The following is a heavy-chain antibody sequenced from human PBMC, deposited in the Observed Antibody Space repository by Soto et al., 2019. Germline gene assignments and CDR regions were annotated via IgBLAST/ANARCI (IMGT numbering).Heavy chain of an antibody. Sequence: QLQLQESGPGLVKPSETLSLTCTVSGGSISSSSYYWGWIRQPPGKGLEWIGSIYYSGSTYYNPSLKSRVTISVDTSKNQFSLKLSSVTAADTAVYYCARGIGIPLVPEDYWGQGTLVTVSS. CDR3: ARGIGIPLVPEDY. J-gene: IGHJ4*02. CDR1: GGSISSSSYY. CDR2: IYYSGST. V-gene: IGHV4-39*01. D-gene: IGHD6-6*01.